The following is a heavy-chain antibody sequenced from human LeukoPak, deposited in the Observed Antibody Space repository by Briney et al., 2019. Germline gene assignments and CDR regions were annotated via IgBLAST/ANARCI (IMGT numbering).Heavy chain of an antibody. CDR2: INPNSGGT. V-gene: IGHV1-2*02. CDR1: GYTFTGYY. Sequence: ASVKVSCKASGYTFTGYYMHWVRQAPGQGLEWMGWINPNSGGTNYAQKFQGRVTMTEDTSTDTAYMELSSLRSEDTAVYYCATHYYGMDVWGQGTTVTVSS. D-gene: IGHD4-23*01. CDR3: ATHYYGMDV. J-gene: IGHJ6*02.